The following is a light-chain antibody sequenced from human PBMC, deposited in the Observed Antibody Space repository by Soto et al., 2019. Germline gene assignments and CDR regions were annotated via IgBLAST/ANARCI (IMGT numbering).Light chain of an antibody. CDR3: QQYGTSPWT. J-gene: IGKJ1*01. Sequence: EIVLTQSPGTLSLSPGERATLSCRASQSVSSSFLAWYQQKPGQAPRLLIYGASRRATGIPGRFSGSGSGTDFTLTISRLEPEDFAVYYWQQYGTSPWTFGQGTKVEIK. CDR2: GAS. CDR1: QSVSSSF. V-gene: IGKV3-20*01.